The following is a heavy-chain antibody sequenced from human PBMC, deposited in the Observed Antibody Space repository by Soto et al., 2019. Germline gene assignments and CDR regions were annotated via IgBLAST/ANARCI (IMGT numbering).Heavy chain of an antibody. CDR1: GFTFSSYG. D-gene: IGHD3-3*01. J-gene: IGHJ5*02. Sequence: LRLSCAASGFTFSSYGMSWVRQAPGKGLEWVSGISGGGGTTYYADSVKGRFTISRDNSKNTLYLQMNSLRAEDTAVYYCARDLESPWGRGTLVTVSS. CDR2: ISGGGGTT. CDR3: ARDLESP. V-gene: IGHV3-23*01.